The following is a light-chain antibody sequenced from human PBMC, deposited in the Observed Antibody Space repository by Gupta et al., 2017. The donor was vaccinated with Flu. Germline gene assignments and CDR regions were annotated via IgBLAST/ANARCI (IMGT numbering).Light chain of an antibody. CDR1: SGSIATTY. CDR3: QSEDSITRDVV. V-gene: IGLV6-57*01. Sequence: NFMLPQPHSVSESPVKTVTISCTRTSGSIATTYVQWYQQRPVSSPTTVIHEDNRRLSGVPDQGSCSIDSSSNSASLTISGLNTEDEADYYCQSEDSITRDVVFGGGTRLTVL. CDR2: EDN. J-gene: IGLJ2*01.